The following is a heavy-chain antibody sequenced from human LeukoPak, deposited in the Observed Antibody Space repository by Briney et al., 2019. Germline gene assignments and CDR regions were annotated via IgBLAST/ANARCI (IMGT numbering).Heavy chain of an antibody. CDR3: ARDRAAAGYGMDV. J-gene: IGHJ6*02. CDR2: ISSSGSPI. CDR1: GFTFSSYE. Sequence: GGSLRLSCAASGFTFSSYEMIWVRQAPGKGLEWVSYISSSGSPIYYADSVKGRFTISRDNAKNSLYLQMNSLRAEDTAVYYCARDRAAAGYGMDVWGQGTTVTVSS. D-gene: IGHD6-13*01. V-gene: IGHV3-48*03.